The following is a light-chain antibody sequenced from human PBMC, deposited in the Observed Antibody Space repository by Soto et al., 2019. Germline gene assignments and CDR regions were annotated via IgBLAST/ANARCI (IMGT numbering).Light chain of an antibody. J-gene: IGKJ4*01. CDR1: QSVSSN. V-gene: IGKV3-15*01. CDR3: QQYNNWPPGP. CDR2: GAS. Sequence: EIVMTQSPAPLSVSPGERATLSCRASQSVSSNLAWYQQNPGQAPRLLIYGASTRATGIPARFSGSGSGTELTLTISSLQSEDFAVYYCQQYNNWPPGPFGVGTTVEIK.